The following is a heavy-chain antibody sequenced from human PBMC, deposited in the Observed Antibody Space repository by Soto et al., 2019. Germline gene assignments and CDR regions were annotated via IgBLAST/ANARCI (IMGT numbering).Heavy chain of an antibody. J-gene: IGHJ4*02. Sequence: GGSLRLSCVASGFTFRSDGMHWVRQAPGKGLEWVAVMSDDESKKYYADSVKGRFTISRDNSKNTLFLQMGRMRLEDTAVYFCVKDLAHMADHWGQGTLVNVSS. CDR3: VKDLAHMADH. CDR1: GFTFRSDG. CDR2: MSDDESKK. V-gene: IGHV3-30*18.